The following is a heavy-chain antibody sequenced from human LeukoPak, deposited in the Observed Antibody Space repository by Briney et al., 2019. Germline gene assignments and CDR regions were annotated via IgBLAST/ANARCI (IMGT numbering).Heavy chain of an antibody. CDR1: GYTFTSHD. CDR2: MNPNSGNT. V-gene: IGHV1-8*01. Sequence: ASVKVSCKASGYTFTSHDINWVRQATGQGLEWMGWMNPNSGNTGYAQKFQGRVTMTRNTSISTAYMELSSLRSEDTAVYYCARWDPPIAAEDYWGQGTLVTVSS. D-gene: IGHD6-13*01. CDR3: ARWDPPIAAEDY. J-gene: IGHJ4*02.